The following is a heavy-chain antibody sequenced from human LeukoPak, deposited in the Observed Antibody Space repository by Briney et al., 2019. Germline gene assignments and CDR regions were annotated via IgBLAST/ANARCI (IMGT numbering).Heavy chain of an antibody. CDR1: GGSISSYY. CDR3: AREIRSGLDY. J-gene: IGHJ4*02. Sequence: SETLSLTCTVSGGSISSYYWSWIRQPPGKGLEWIGYIYYGGSTNYNPSLKSRVTISVDTSKNQFSLKLSSVTAADTAVYYCAREIRSGLDYWGQGTLVTVSS. V-gene: IGHV4-59*01. D-gene: IGHD6-19*01. CDR2: IYYGGST.